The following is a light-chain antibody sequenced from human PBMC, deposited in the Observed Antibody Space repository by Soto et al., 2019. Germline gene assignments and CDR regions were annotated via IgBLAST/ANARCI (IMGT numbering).Light chain of an antibody. CDR2: EVN. CDR1: SSDIGAYDY. Sequence: QSVLTLPASLSGSPGQSITISCTGTSSDIGAYDYVSWFQQHPGKAPKLMISEVNNRPSGVSNRFSGSKSGNMAYLTISGLQVEDEAEYFCVSFTTTSTHVFGTGTKVTVL. J-gene: IGLJ1*01. V-gene: IGLV2-14*01. CDR3: VSFTTTSTHV.